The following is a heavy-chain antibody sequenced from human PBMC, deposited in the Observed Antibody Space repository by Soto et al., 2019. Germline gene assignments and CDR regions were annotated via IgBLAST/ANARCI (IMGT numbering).Heavy chain of an antibody. CDR3: ARDIRRGFGELFS. Sequence: ASVKVSCKASGNSFTTYSLHWVRQAPGQGLEWMGWISADNGNTNYAQNLQGRVTMTTDTSTSTAYMELRSLRSDDTAVYYCARDIRRGFGELFSWGQGTLVTVSS. CDR2: ISADNGNT. CDR1: GNSFTTYS. V-gene: IGHV1-18*01. J-gene: IGHJ4*02. D-gene: IGHD3-10*01.